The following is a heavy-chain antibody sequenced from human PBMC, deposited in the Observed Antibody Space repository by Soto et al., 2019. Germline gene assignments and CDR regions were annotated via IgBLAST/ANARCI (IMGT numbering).Heavy chain of an antibody. V-gene: IGHV5-51*01. CDR3: ARTSMQSRGYSYGHGGMDV. D-gene: IGHD5-18*01. J-gene: IGHJ6*02. CDR1: GYSFTSYW. CDR2: IYPGDSDI. Sequence: GESLKISCKGSGYSFTSYWIAWVRQVPGKGLELMGVIYPGDSDIRYSPSFQGQVTISADKSISTAYLQWSSLKASDTAMYYCARTSMQSRGYSYGHGGMDVWGQGTTVTVSS.